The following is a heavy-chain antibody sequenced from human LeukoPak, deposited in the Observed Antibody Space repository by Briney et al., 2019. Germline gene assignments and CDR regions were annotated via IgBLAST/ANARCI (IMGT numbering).Heavy chain of an antibody. Sequence: SETLSLTCTVPGDSIDGYYWSWIRQPPGKGLERIGYMYYSGSTTYNPSLKSRITMSVDTSKNQFSLKLSSVTAADTAVYYCARDGQQPDSYYGMDVWGQGTTITVSS. V-gene: IGHV4-59*01. CDR1: GDSIDGYY. CDR2: MYYSGST. J-gene: IGHJ6*02. D-gene: IGHD6-13*01. CDR3: ARDGQQPDSYYGMDV.